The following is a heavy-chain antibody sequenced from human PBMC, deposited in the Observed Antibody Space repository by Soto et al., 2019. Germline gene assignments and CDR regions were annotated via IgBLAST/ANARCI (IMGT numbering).Heavy chain of an antibody. CDR2: IYYSGST. CDR3: ARHESYYYGSGSYYNKHYYYYGMDF. V-gene: IGHV4-59*01. J-gene: IGHJ6*02. D-gene: IGHD3-10*01. CDR1: GGSISSNY. Sequence: XESLSLPCTVSGGSISSNYWSWIRQPPGKGLDWIGYIYYSGSTNYNPSLKSRVTISVDTSKNQFSLNLSSVTAADTAVYFCARHESYYYGSGSYYNKHYYYYGMDFWGQGTTVTVSS.